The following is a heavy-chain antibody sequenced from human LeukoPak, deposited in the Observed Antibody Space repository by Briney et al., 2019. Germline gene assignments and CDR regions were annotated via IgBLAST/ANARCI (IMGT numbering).Heavy chain of an antibody. Sequence: RGESLKISCKDSPYYFINYWIGWVRQMPGKGLEWMGIIYPGDSDTRYSPSFQGQVTISADKSISTAYLQWSSLKASDTAMYYCARLQYCSGGSCYSGSRGADYWGQGTLVTVSS. J-gene: IGHJ4*02. D-gene: IGHD2-15*01. CDR2: IYPGDSDT. CDR3: ARLQYCSGGSCYSGSRGADY. CDR1: PYYFINYW. V-gene: IGHV5-51*01.